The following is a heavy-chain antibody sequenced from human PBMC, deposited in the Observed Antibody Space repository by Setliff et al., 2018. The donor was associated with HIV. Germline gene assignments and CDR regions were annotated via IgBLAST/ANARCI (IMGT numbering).Heavy chain of an antibody. J-gene: IGHJ4*02. CDR3: ARSPYCTGGSCNSRRLIDS. Sequence: ASVKVSCKTSGHTFNSFYLHWVRQAPGQGLEWMAMINPSGGDTDHYAQRFQGRLSMTRDTSTGTVYLELSSLTSEDSAVYYCARSPYCTGGSCNSRRLIDSWGQGALVTVSS. V-gene: IGHV1-46*02. CDR2: INPSGGDTD. D-gene: IGHD2-15*01. CDR1: GHTFNSFY.